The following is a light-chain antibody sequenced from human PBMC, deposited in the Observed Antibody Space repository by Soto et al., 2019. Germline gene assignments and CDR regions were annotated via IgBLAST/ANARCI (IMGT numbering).Light chain of an antibody. Sequence: DIQMTQSPSTLSASVGDRVTITCRASQSISSWLAWYQQKPGKAPKLLIYDASSLESGVPSRFSGSGSGTEFTLTISSLQPYDVATYYCQQYNRDSGPFGQGPKSDIK. CDR2: DAS. J-gene: IGKJ2*01. CDR3: QQYNRDSGP. V-gene: IGKV1-5*01. CDR1: QSISSW.